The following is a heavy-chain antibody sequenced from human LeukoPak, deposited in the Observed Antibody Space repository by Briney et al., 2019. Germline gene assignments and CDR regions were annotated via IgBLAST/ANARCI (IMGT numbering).Heavy chain of an antibody. CDR2: INPNSGGT. J-gene: IGHJ6*04. Sequence: GASVKVSCKASGYTFTGYYMHWVRQAPGQGLEWMGWINPNSGGTNYAQKFQGWVTMTRDTSISTAYMELSRLRSDDTAVYYCARDLYSSGRVSGMDVWGKGTTVTVSS. CDR3: ARDLYSSGRVSGMDV. V-gene: IGHV1-2*04. D-gene: IGHD3-10*01. CDR1: GYTFTGYY.